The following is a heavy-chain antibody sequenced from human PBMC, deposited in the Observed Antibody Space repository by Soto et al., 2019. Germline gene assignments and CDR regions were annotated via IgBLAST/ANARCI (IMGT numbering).Heavy chain of an antibody. J-gene: IGHJ5*02. Sequence: LRLSCAASGFTFSSYAMSWVRQAPGKGLEWVSAISGSGGSTYYADSVKGRFTISRDNSKNTLYLQMNSLRAEDTAVYYCAKDWAYYDILTGYYLPQNWFDPWGQGTLVTVSS. V-gene: IGHV3-23*01. CDR3: AKDWAYYDILTGYYLPQNWFDP. CDR2: ISGSGGST. CDR1: GFTFSSYA. D-gene: IGHD3-9*01.